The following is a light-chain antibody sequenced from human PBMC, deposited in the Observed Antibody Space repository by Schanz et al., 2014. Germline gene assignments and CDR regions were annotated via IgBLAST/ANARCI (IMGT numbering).Light chain of an antibody. CDR3: SSYTSSSTPA. CDR1: ASDVGGYNY. J-gene: IGLJ2*01. V-gene: IGLV2-14*01. Sequence: QSALTQPASVSGSPGQSITISCTGTASDVGGYNYVSWYQQYPGKAPKLLIYDVSHRPSGVSNRFSGSKSGNTASMTISGLQAEDEADYYCSSYTSSSTPAFGGGTKLTVL. CDR2: DVS.